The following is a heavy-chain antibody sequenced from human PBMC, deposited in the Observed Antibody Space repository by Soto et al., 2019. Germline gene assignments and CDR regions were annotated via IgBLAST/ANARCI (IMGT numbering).Heavy chain of an antibody. CDR2: ISWNSGSI. CDR1: GFTFDDYA. CDR3: AKDIGQLASGNYYYYYGMDV. D-gene: IGHD6-6*01. Sequence: ESGGGLVQPGRSLRLSCAASGFTFDDYAMHWVRQAPGKGLEWVSGISWNSGSIGYADSVKGRFTISRDNAKNSLYLQMNSLRAEDTALYYCAKDIGQLASGNYYYYYGMDVWGQGTTVTVSS. J-gene: IGHJ6*02. V-gene: IGHV3-9*01.